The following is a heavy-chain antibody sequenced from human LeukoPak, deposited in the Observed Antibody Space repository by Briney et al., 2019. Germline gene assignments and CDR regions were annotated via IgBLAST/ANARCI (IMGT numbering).Heavy chain of an antibody. V-gene: IGHV4-39*01. CDR2: IYYSGST. Sequence: SETLSLTCTVSGGSISNSGYYWGWIRQPPGKGLEWIGNIYYSGSTYYNPSLKSRVTISVDTSKNQFSLKLSSVTAADTAVYYCAKTYYYDPFDFWGQGTLVTISS. CDR3: AKTYYYDPFDF. CDR1: GGSISNSGYY. J-gene: IGHJ4*02. D-gene: IGHD3-22*01.